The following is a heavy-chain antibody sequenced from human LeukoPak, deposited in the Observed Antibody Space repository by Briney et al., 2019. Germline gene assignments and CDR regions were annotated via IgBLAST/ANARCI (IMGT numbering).Heavy chain of an antibody. D-gene: IGHD6-13*01. CDR3: AKEARAAADYFDY. CDR2: IKEDGSER. V-gene: IGHV3-7*03. Sequence: GGSLRLSCEGSAFIFSGHWMNWVRQTPGKGLEWVASIKEDGSERQYVDSVKGRFSISRDNTKGSLFLQLNSLRAEDTAVYYCAKEARAAADYFDYWGQGTLVTVSS. CDR1: AFIFSGHW. J-gene: IGHJ4*02.